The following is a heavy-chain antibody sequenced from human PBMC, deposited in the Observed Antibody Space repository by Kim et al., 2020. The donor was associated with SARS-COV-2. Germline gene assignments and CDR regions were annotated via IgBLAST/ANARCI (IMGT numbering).Heavy chain of an antibody. CDR1: GFTFDDYT. J-gene: IGHJ6*02. D-gene: IGHD3-10*01. V-gene: IGHV3-43*01. Sequence: GGSLRLSCAASGFTFDDYTMHWVRQAPGKGLEWVSLISWDGGSTYYADSVKGRFTISRDNSKNPLYLQMNSLRTEDTALYYCAKGTTGGFGALPTYGMDVWGQGTTVTVSS. CDR2: ISWDGGST. CDR3: AKGTTGGFGALPTYGMDV.